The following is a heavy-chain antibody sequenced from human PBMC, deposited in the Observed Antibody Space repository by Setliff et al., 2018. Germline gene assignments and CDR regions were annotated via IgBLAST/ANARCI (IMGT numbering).Heavy chain of an antibody. CDR3: AASRAYTGAVEEWFLPKTFDF. Sequence: LSLTCTVSGDSISNYYWNWIRQPAGKGLEWIGRIYVTESTKYNPSLKSRVTLSIDTSKNQFSLKLSSVTAADAALYYCAASRAYTGAVEEWFLPKTFDFWGQGSPVNVS. D-gene: IGHD3-10*01. J-gene: IGHJ4*02. V-gene: IGHV4-4*07. CDR1: GDSISNYY. CDR2: IYVTEST.